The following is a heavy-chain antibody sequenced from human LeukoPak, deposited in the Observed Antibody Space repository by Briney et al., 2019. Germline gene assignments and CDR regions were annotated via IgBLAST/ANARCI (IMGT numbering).Heavy chain of an antibody. V-gene: IGHV3-74*03. D-gene: IGHD2/OR15-2a*01. CDR1: ESTFTKFW. CDR3: ARGNYYGMDV. J-gene: IGHJ6*02. Sequence: GRSLRLSCAPSESTFTKFWVHWVRQAPRKWLVWVSFINRDGTTTTYADSVKGRFTVSRDNAKNTLYLQMNSLRAEDTAVYYCARGNYYGMDVWGQGTTVTVSS. CDR2: INRDGTTT.